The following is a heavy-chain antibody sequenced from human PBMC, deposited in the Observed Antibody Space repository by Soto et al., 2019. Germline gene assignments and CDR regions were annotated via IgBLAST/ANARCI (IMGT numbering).Heavy chain of an antibody. D-gene: IGHD3-22*01. CDR2: ISAYNGNT. CDR1: GYTFTNYA. V-gene: IGHV1-18*01. Sequence: GASVKVSCKASGYTFTNYAFSWVRQAPGQGLEWMGWISAYNGNTNYPQKFEDRVTMTTATSTNTVFLELRSLKSDDTAIYYCARDRLRGYDSSGFYSWGQGTMVTVSS. CDR3: ARDRLRGYDSSGFYS. J-gene: IGHJ4*02.